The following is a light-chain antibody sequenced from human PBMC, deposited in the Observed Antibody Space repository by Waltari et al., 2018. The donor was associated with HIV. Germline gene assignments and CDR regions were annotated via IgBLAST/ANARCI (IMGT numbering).Light chain of an antibody. CDR2: DNN. V-gene: IGLV1-51*01. CDR3: GTWDRSLSAAV. J-gene: IGLJ3*02. Sequence: QSVLTQPPSVSAAPGQKVTISCSGSTPNIGHDYVSWYQHVPGAAPRLLIYDNNKRPSGIPDRFSGSRSGTSATLGITGLQTGDEAHYYCGTWDRSLSAAVFGGGTKLTVL. CDR1: TPNIGHDY.